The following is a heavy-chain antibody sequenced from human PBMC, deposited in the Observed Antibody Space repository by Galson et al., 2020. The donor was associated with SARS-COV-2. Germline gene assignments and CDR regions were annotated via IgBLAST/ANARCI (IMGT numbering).Heavy chain of an antibody. V-gene: IGHV2-70*04. CDR3: ARCPTSSVVQSHFDY. CDR1: GFSLRTSGMR. Sequence: SGPTLVKPTQTLILTCTFSGFSLRTSGMRVSWIRQPPGKALEWLARIDWDDDIFYNTSLRTRLTISKDTSKNQVVLTMTNVDPVDTATYYCARCPTSSVVQSHFDYWARESWSPSPQ. J-gene: IGHJ4*02. CDR2: IDWDDDI. D-gene: IGHD2-15*01.